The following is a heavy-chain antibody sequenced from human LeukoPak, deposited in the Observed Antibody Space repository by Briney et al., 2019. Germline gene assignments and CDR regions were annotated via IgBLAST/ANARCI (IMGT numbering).Heavy chain of an antibody. J-gene: IGHJ4*02. V-gene: IGHV3-7*01. D-gene: IGHD3-22*01. CDR2: IKQDGSEK. CDR1: GFTFSSYA. CDR3: AKVGVLYDISGFYPDY. Sequence: GGSLRLSCAASGFTFSSYAMHWVRQAPGKGLEWVANIKQDGSEKYYVDSVKGRFTISRDNAKNSLYLQMNSLRDEDTAVYYCAKVGVLYDISGFYPDYWGLGTLVSVSS.